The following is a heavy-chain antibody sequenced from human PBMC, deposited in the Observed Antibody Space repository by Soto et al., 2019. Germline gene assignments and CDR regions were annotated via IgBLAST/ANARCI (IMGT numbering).Heavy chain of an antibody. Sequence: QVQLVQSGAEVRQPASSVKVSCKTSGGTFSSYAISWVRQAPGQGLEWMGGIVPIVDTATYAEKFQGRGTLTGAESSGPAYMEVSWLSSYDTAVSYCVRVVVIPGFPYYWGQGTLVTFSS. V-gene: IGHV1-69*12. J-gene: IGHJ4*02. CDR2: IVPIVDTA. CDR3: VRVVVIPGFPYY. D-gene: IGHD2-15*01. CDR1: GGTFSSYA.